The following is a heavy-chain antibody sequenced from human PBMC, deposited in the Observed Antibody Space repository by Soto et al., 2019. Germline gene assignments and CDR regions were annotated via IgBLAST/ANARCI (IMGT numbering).Heavy chain of an antibody. CDR2: FDPEDGET. V-gene: IGHV1-24*01. D-gene: IGHD2-21*02. CDR3: ATGVTGGGDFYFDY. J-gene: IGHJ4*02. CDR1: GYTLTELS. Sequence: ASVKVSCKVSGYTLTELSMHWVRQAPGKGLEWMGGFDPEDGETIYAQKFQGRVTMTEDTSTDTAYMELSSLRSEDTAVYYCATGVTGGGDFYFDYWGQGTLVTVSS.